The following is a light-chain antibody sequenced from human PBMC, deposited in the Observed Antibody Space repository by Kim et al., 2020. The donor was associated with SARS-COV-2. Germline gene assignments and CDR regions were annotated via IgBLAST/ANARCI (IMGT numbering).Light chain of an antibody. CDR3: QQYNDWPPIT. CDR1: QSLNNK. CDR2: GAS. J-gene: IGKJ5*01. V-gene: IGKV3-15*01. Sequence: IVMSQSPVTLSLSPGERATLSCRASQSLNNKLAWYQQKPGQAPRLLIYGASTRATGIPARFSGSGSGTEFTLTITSLQSEDFAVYYCQQYNDWPPITFGQGTRLEIK.